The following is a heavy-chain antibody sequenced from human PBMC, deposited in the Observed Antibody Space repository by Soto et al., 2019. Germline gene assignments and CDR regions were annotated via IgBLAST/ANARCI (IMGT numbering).Heavy chain of an antibody. Sequence: QVQLVQSGAEVKKPGSSVKVSCKASGGTFSSYTISWVRQAPGQGLEWMGRIIPILGIANYAQKFQGRVTITADKSTSTAYMELSSLRSEDTAVYYCARDMGKESFDIWGQGTMVTVSS. CDR3: ARDMGKESFDI. CDR1: GGTFSSYT. J-gene: IGHJ3*02. CDR2: IIPILGIA. D-gene: IGHD1-26*01. V-gene: IGHV1-69*08.